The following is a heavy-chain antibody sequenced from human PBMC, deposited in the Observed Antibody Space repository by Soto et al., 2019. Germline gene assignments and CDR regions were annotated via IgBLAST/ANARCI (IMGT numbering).Heavy chain of an antibody. CDR3: ARAKRVVGATGNYYGMDV. Sequence: GSLRLSCAASGFTFSDYYMSWIRQAPGKGLEWVSYISSSGSTIYYADSVKGRFTISRDNAKNSLYLQMNSLRAEDTAVYYCARAKRVVGATGNYYGMDVWGQGTTVTVSS. J-gene: IGHJ6*02. CDR1: GFTFSDYY. CDR2: ISSSGSTI. D-gene: IGHD1-26*01. V-gene: IGHV3-11*01.